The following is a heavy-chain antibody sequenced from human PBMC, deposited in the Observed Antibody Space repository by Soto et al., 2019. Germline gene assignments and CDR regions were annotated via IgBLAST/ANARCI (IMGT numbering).Heavy chain of an antibody. CDR3: ARDRATMIDGLDY. CDR1: GFTFSSYA. V-gene: IGHV3-30-3*01. CDR2: ISYDGSNK. Sequence: GGSLRLSCAASGFTFSSYAMHWVRQAPGKGLEWVAVISYDGSNKYYADSVKGRFTISRDNSKNTLYLQMNSLRAEDTAVYYCARDRATMIDGLDYWGQGTLVTVSS. J-gene: IGHJ4*02. D-gene: IGHD3-22*01.